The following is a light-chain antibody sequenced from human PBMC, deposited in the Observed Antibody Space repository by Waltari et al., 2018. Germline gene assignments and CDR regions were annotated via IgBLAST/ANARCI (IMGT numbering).Light chain of an antibody. CDR3: SSYTSSSTS. CDR1: SSDVGSYNR. Sequence: QSALTQPPSVSGSPGQSVTISCTGTSSDVGSYNRVSWYQQPPGTAPKLMIYEVSNRPSGFPDRFSGSKSGNTASLTISGLQAEDEADYYCSSYTSSSTSFGGGTKLTVL. CDR2: EVS. J-gene: IGLJ2*01. V-gene: IGLV2-18*02.